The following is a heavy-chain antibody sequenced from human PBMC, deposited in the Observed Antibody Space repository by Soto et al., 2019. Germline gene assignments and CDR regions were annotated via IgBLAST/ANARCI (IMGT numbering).Heavy chain of an antibody. Sequence: QVHLVQSGAEVKKPGASVKVSCKGSGYAFTTYGITWVRQAPGQGLEWMGWISAHNGNTNYAQKPQGRGTVTRDPSTSPAHMELRSLGSDDQAVYYCARGRYGDYWGQGALVTVSS. V-gene: IGHV1-18*01. CDR3: ARGRYGDY. CDR1: GYAFTTYG. J-gene: IGHJ4*02. CDR2: ISAHNGNT. D-gene: IGHD1-1*01.